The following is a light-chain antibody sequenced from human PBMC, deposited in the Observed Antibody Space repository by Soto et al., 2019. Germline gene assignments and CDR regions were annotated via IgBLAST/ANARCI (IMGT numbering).Light chain of an antibody. CDR2: AAS. V-gene: IGKV1-27*01. CDR3: QKYDSAPWT. CDR1: QGISNY. Sequence: DIQMTQSPSSLSASVRDRVTITCRARQGISNYLAWYQQKPGKVPKLLIYAASTLQSGVPSRFSGSGSGTDFTLTISSLQPEDVATYYCQKYDSAPWTFGRGTKVEIK. J-gene: IGKJ1*01.